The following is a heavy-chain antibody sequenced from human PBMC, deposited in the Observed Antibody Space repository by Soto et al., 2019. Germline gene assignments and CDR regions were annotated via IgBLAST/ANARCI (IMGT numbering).Heavy chain of an antibody. J-gene: IGHJ6*02. CDR3: ASTGPLGYYYYGMDV. CDR2: IYYSGST. CDR1: GGSISSGDYY. D-gene: IGHD3-16*01. V-gene: IGHV4-30-4*01. Sequence: PSETLSLTCTVSGGSISSGDYYWSWIRQPPGKGLEWIGYIYYSGSTYYNPSLKSRVTISVDTSKNQFSLKLSSVTAADTAVYYRASTGPLGYYYYGMDVWGQGTTVTVSS.